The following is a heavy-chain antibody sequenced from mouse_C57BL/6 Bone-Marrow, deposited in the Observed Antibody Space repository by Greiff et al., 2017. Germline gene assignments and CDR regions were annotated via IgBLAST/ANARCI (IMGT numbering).Heavy chain of an antibody. CDR3: ARRDSSGYPYYAMDY. CDR1: GYTFTSYW. J-gene: IGHJ4*01. Sequence: QVQLQQPGAELVRPGSSVKLSCKASGYTFTSYWMHWVKQRPIQGLEWIGNIDPSDSETHYNQKFKDKATLTVDKSSSTAYMQLSSLTSEDSAVYYGARRDSSGYPYYAMDYWGQGTSVTVSS. CDR2: IDPSDSET. V-gene: IGHV1-52*01. D-gene: IGHD3-2*02.